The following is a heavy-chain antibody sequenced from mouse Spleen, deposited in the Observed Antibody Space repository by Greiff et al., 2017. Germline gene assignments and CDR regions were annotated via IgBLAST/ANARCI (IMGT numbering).Heavy chain of an antibody. J-gene: IGHJ2*01. V-gene: IGHV5-17*01. CDR2: ISSGSSTI. Sequence: EVKLMESGGGLVKPGGSLKLSCAASGFTFSDYGMHWVRQAPEKGLEWVAYISSGSSTIYYADTVKGRFTISRDNAKNTLFLQMTSLRSEDTAMYYCARDYYYYWDYWGQGTTLTVSS. CDR1: GFTFSDYG. CDR3: ARDYYYYWDY. D-gene: IGHD1-1*01.